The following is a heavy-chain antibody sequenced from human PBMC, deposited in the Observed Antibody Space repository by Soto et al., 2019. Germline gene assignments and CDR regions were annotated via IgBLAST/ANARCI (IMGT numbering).Heavy chain of an antibody. J-gene: IGHJ4*02. D-gene: IGHD5-12*01. CDR3: ARVRVVATSNYDY. V-gene: IGHV4-31*03. Sequence: TQSHTYSVSGAYIISGRAYWSWKRQHPGKGLEWIGYIYYSGSTYYNPSLKSRVTISVDTSKNQFSLKLSSVTAADTAVYYCARVRVVATSNYDYWGQGTLVTV. CDR1: GAYIISGRAY. CDR2: IYYSGST.